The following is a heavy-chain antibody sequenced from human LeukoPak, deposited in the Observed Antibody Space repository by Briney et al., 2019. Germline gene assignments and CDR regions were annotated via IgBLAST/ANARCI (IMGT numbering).Heavy chain of an antibody. CDR1: GYDLHTDW. V-gene: IGHV5-51*01. Sequence: GESLKISCKGFGYDLHTDWIGWVRQMPGQGLEWMGLIYPGDSDTRYSPSFQGQVTISADKSINTAYLEWDSLKASDIAMYYARRFRGGPVLTFEGPIAYFDSWGQGTLVTVSS. CDR3: RRFRGGPVLTFEGPIAYFDS. CDR2: IYPGDSDT. D-gene: IGHD3-16*02. J-gene: IGHJ4*02.